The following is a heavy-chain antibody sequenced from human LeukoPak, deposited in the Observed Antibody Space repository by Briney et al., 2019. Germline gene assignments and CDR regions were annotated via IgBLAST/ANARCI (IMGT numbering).Heavy chain of an antibody. Sequence: PGGSLRLSCAASGFTFSSFSVTWVRQAPGKGLEWVARIKEDGGEQKYVDSVKGRFTISRDNAKNSLYLQMNSLRAEDTAMYYCARIRSWGYFDYWGQGALVTVSS. J-gene: IGHJ4*02. CDR1: GFTFSSFS. D-gene: IGHD3-16*01. CDR3: ARIRSWGYFDY. CDR2: IKEDGGEQ. V-gene: IGHV3-7*01.